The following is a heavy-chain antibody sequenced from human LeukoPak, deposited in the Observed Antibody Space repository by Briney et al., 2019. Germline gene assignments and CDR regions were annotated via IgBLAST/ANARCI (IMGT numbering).Heavy chain of an antibody. CDR2: IHDSGST. CDR3: ARVVAAAGNNWFDP. CDR1: GDSISSGGYS. D-gene: IGHD6-13*01. J-gene: IGHJ5*02. V-gene: IGHV4-30-4*07. Sequence: KAPETLSLTCAVSGDSISSGGYSWTWLLQTPGKGLEWIAYIHDSGSTYYNPSLKSRLSISIDTSKNHFSLKLNSVTAADTAVYYCARVVAAAGNNWFDPWGQGTLVTVSS.